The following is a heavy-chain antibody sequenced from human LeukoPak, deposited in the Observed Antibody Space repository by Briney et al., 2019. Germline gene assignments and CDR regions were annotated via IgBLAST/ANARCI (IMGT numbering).Heavy chain of an antibody. D-gene: IGHD2-15*01. Sequence: PSETLSLTCTVSGGSISSSSYYWGWIRQPPGKGLEWIGSIYYSGSTYYNPSLKSRVTISVDTSKNQFSLKLSSVTAADTAVYYCARDRIDYYFDYWGQGTLVTVSS. CDR2: IYYSGST. CDR1: GGSISSSSYY. CDR3: ARDRIDYYFDY. J-gene: IGHJ4*02. V-gene: IGHV4-39*07.